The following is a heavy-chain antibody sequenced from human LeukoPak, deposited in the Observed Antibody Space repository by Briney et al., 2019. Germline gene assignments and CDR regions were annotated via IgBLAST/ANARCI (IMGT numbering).Heavy chain of an antibody. Sequence: PSQTLSLTCTVSGGSISSGSYYWSWIRQPAGKGLEWIGRLYTSGSTDYNPYLKSRVTISADTSKNEFSLKLSSVTAADTAVYYCARDGYRVTGYYYYLDVWGKGTTVIVSS. D-gene: IGHD5-12*01. CDR3: ARDGYRVTGYYYYLDV. J-gene: IGHJ6*03. CDR1: GGSISSGSYY. V-gene: IGHV4-61*02. CDR2: LYTSGST.